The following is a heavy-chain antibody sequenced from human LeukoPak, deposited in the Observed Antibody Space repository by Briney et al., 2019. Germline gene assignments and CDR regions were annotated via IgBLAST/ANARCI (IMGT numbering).Heavy chain of an antibody. D-gene: IGHD3-3*02. CDR3: ARDHSAFGTTFLLSY. J-gene: IGHJ4*02. Sequence: GASVKVSCKASGYTFTSYAMHWVRQAPGQRLEWMGWINAGNGNTKYSQKFQGRVTITRDTSASTAYMELSSLRSEDTAVYYCARDHSAFGTTFLLSYWGQGTLVTVSS. CDR1: GYTFTSYA. CDR2: INAGNGNT. V-gene: IGHV1-3*01.